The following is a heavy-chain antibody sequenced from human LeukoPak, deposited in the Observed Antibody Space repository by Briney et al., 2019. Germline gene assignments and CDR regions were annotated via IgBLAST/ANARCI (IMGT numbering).Heavy chain of an antibody. Sequence: PSETLSLTCTVSGGSISTSNYYWGWIRQPPGMGLEWIGSIFHSGNTYYNPSLKSRVAISVDTSKNQLSLNLSSVTAADTAVYYCARGDAFDIWGQGTMVTVSS. V-gene: IGHV4-39*07. J-gene: IGHJ3*02. CDR3: ARGDAFDI. CDR2: IFHSGNT. CDR1: GGSISTSNYY.